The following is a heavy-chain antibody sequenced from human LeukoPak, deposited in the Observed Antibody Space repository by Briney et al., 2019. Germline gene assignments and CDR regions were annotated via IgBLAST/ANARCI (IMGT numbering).Heavy chain of an antibody. V-gene: IGHV1-2*02. Sequence: ASVKVSCKASGGTFSGYAISWVRQAPGQGLEWMGGINPNSGGTNYAQKFQGRVTMTRDTSISTAYMELSRLRSDDTAVYYCARLLKVAHAFDIWGQGTMVTVSS. CDR3: ARLLKVAHAFDI. D-gene: IGHD5-12*01. J-gene: IGHJ3*02. CDR1: GGTFSGYA. CDR2: INPNSGGT.